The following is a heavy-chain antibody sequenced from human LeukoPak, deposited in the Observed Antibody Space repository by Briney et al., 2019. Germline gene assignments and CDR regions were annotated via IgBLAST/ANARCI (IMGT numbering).Heavy chain of an antibody. CDR1: GVSIRNFY. Sequence: SETLSLTCTVSGVSIRNFYWSWIRQPPGGGLEWSGYMFYTGSTDYNPSLKGRVTISRDTSMNRFSLTLTSVSTADTAVYYCARNRGTSDLDYWGQGTLVTISS. CDR2: MFYTGST. CDR3: ARNRGTSDLDY. J-gene: IGHJ4*02. D-gene: IGHD2-8*01. V-gene: IGHV4-59*01.